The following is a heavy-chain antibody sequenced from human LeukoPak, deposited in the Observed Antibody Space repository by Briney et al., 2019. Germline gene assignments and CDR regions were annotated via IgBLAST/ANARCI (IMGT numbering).Heavy chain of an antibody. CDR1: RGSISSYY. CDR2: IYSSGRT. D-gene: IGHD3-16*01. Sequence: SETLSLTCTVSRGSISSYYWSWIRQPAGKGLEWIGRIYSSGRTNYNPSLKSRVTMSVDTSKNQFSLHLSSVTAADTAVYSCARAGRGGFDFDYWGQGALVTVSS. J-gene: IGHJ4*02. V-gene: IGHV4-4*07. CDR3: ARAGRGGFDFDY.